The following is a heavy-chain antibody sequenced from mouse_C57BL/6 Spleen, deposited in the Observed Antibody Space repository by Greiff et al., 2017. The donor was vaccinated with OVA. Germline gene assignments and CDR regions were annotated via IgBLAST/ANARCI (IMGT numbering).Heavy chain of an antibody. D-gene: IGHD1-1*01. CDR2: INPGSGGT. CDR1: GYAFTNYL. J-gene: IGHJ4*01. Sequence: VKLQESGAELVRPGTSVKVSCKASGYAFTNYLIEWVKQRPGQGLEWIGVINPGSGGTNYNEKFKGKATLTADKSSSTAYMQLSSLTSEDSAVYFCARVYGGSMDYWGQGTSVTVSS. V-gene: IGHV1-54*01. CDR3: ARVYGGSMDY.